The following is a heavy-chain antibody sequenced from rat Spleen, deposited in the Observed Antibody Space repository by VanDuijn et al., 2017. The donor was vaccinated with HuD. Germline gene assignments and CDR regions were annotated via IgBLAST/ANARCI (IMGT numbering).Heavy chain of an antibody. J-gene: IGHJ2*01. CDR1: GVTFSNYY. CDR2: INTDGGHT. Sequence: EVQLVESGGGLVRPGRSTKLSCATSGVTFSNYYMAWVRQAPTKGLEWVASINTDGGHTYYRDSVKGRFTISRDNTKSTLYLQMDSLRSEDTATYYCTANWDYWGQGVMVTVSS. D-gene: IGHD5-1*01. CDR3: TANWDY. V-gene: IGHV5-25*01.